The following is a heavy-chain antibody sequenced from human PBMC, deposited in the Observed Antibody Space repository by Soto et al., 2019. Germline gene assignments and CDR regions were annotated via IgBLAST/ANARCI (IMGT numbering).Heavy chain of an antibody. CDR3: ARDPNYDFWSGPTPPTDAFDI. D-gene: IGHD3-3*01. CDR1: GGSFSGYY. V-gene: IGHV4-34*01. J-gene: IGHJ3*02. CDR2: INHSGST. Sequence: SETLSLTCAVYGGSFSGYYWTWIRQPPGTGLEWIGEINHSGSTNYNPSLKSRVTISVDTSKNQFSLKLTSVTAADTAVYYCARDPNYDFWSGPTPPTDAFDIWGQGTMVTV.